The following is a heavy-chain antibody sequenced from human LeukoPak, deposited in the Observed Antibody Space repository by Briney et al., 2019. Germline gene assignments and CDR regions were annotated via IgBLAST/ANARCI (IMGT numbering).Heavy chain of an antibody. CDR2: ISYDGSNK. V-gene: IGHV3-30-3*01. CDR1: GFTFSTYA. Sequence: PGRSLRLSCAASGFTFSTYAMHWVRQAPGKGLEPVAVISYDGSNKYYTDPVKGRFTISRDNSKNTLYLQMTSLRAEDTAVYYCARDPRLYYDFWSDYYKGEYFQFWGQGTLVTVSS. D-gene: IGHD3-3*01. J-gene: IGHJ1*01. CDR3: ARDPRLYYDFWSDYYKGEYFQF.